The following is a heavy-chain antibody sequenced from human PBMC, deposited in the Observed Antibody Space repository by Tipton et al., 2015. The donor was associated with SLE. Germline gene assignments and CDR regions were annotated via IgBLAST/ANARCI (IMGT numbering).Heavy chain of an antibody. J-gene: IGHJ3*02. CDR1: GYSISSGYY. D-gene: IGHD6-13*01. V-gene: IGHV4-38-2*01. CDR3: ARGPYDSNWYGDDAFDI. CDR2: IYHSGST. Sequence: TLSLTCAVSGYSISSGYYWGWIRQPPGKGLEWIGSIYHSGSTYYNPSLKSRVTISVDTSKNQFSLKLSSVTAADTAVYYCARGPYDSNWYGDDAFDIWGQGTMVTVSS.